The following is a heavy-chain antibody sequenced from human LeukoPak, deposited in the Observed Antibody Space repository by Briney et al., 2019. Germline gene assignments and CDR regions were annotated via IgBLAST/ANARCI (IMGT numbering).Heavy chain of an antibody. CDR2: ISSSSRHI. D-gene: IGHD4-17*01. V-gene: IGHV3-21*04. CDR3: VRDFSTVTTAYLHH. J-gene: IGHJ1*01. CDR1: GFTFSSYS. Sequence: PGGSLRLSCAGSGFTFSSYSMNWVRQAPGKGLEWGSSISSSSRHIYYADSVKGRFTIFRDDAKNSLFLQMDSLRVEDTAMYYCVRDFSTVTTAYLHHWGQGTLLTVSS.